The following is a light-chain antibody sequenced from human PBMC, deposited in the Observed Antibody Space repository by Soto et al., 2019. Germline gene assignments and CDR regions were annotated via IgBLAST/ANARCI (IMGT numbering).Light chain of an antibody. CDR2: DAS. J-gene: IGKJ5*01. V-gene: IGKV3-11*01. CDR1: QSVSSY. CDR3: QQRSNWPLP. Sequence: EIVLTQSPATLSLSPGERATLSCRASQSVSSYLAWYQQKPGQAPRLLIYDASNRATGIPARFSGSGSGTDFTLTISSLEPEDFAVYYCQQRSNWPLPFGQGTRLEMK.